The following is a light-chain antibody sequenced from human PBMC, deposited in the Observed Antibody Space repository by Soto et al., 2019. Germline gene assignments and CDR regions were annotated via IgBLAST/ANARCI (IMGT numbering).Light chain of an antibody. CDR3: QQYCSSPYT. V-gene: IGKV3-20*01. Sequence: EIVLTQSPGTLSLSPGERATLSCRASQSVSSSYLAWYQQKPGQAPRLLVYGASSRATGIPDRFSGSESGTDFTLTISRLEPEDFAVYYCQQYCSSPYTFGQGTKLEIK. CDR1: QSVSSSY. CDR2: GAS. J-gene: IGKJ2*01.